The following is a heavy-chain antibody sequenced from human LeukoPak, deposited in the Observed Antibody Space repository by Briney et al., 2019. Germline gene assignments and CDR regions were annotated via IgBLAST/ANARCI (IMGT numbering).Heavy chain of an antibody. D-gene: IGHD2-15*01. CDR1: GFIFDDYA. CDR3: AKFWTGVAATPAY. J-gene: IGHJ4*02. Sequence: GGSLRLSCAASGFIFDDYAMHWVRQAPGKGLEWVSGISWNSGSVGYADSVKGRFTISRDNSKNTLYLQMNSLRTDDTAVYYCAKFWTGVAATPAYWGQGTLVTVSS. V-gene: IGHV3-9*01. CDR2: ISWNSGSV.